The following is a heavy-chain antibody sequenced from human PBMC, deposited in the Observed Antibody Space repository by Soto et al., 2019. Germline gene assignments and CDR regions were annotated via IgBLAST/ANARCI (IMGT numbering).Heavy chain of an antibody. D-gene: IGHD5-18*01. J-gene: IGHJ6*02. Sequence: QVQLQESGPGLVKPSQTLSLTCTVSGGSIRSGGYYWSWVRQNPRKGLEWIGNIYYSGNTYYNTSLTSRLTISVDTSTTQFSLNLSSVTAADTAVYYCARDRLMATAGTARHYFGLDVWGQGTTVTVSS. V-gene: IGHV4-31*03. CDR3: ARDRLMATAGTARHYFGLDV. CDR1: GGSIRSGGYY. CDR2: IYYSGNT.